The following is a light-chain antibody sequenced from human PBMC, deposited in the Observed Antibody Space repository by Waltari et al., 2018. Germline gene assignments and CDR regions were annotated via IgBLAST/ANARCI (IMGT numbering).Light chain of an antibody. Sequence: QSALTQPRSVFGSPGTSVTLPCTGTSNDVGAFNYVPWHQPHPGKAPKLIIYDVSKRPSGVPDRFSASKSGNTASLTSSALQAEDEDDDYCCSYTGTYTHWVFGGGTKLTVL. V-gene: IGLV2-11*01. CDR3: CSYTGTYTHWV. J-gene: IGLJ3*02. CDR1: SNDVGAFNY. CDR2: DVS.